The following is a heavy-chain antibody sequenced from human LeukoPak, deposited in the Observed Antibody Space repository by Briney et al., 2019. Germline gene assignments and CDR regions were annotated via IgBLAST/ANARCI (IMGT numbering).Heavy chain of an antibody. J-gene: IGHJ3*02. D-gene: IGHD6-19*01. CDR2: INGNSGGT. V-gene: IGHV1-2*02. CDR1: GYMFTGYY. Sequence: ASEKVSCKASGYMFTGYYMHWVRQAPGEGLEWMGWINGNSGGTNYAQKLQGRVTTTRDTSISTAYMELSRLRSDDTAVYYCARGAYSSGWYHAFDIWGQGTMVTVSS. CDR3: ARGAYSSGWYHAFDI.